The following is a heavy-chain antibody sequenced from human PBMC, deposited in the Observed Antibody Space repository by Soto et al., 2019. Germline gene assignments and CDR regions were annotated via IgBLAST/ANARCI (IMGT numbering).Heavy chain of an antibody. CDR3: ARGTVRDHDFGDH. Sequence: EVQLVESGGDLVQPGGSLRLSCAASGFTFSTYWMHWVRQVPGKGPEWVSRMSSDGSSTAYADSVRGRFIISRDNAKNTLYRQINSLRVDDTAVYYCARGTVRDHDFGDHWGLGTLVAVSS. V-gene: IGHV3-74*01. D-gene: IGHD4-17*01. CDR2: MSSDGSST. J-gene: IGHJ4*02. CDR1: GFTFSTYW.